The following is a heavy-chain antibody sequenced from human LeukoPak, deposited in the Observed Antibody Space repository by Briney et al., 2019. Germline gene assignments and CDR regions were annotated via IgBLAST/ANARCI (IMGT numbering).Heavy chain of an antibody. CDR1: GFIFCTLP. V-gene: IGHV3-30*03. Sequence: GTSLRLSCEASGFIFCTLPMHWVRQTPDKRLEWVAVISHDGRDTYYADSVKGRFTISRDNSKNTLYLQMNSLSPEDTAVVYCARVGRVSIYPSYMDVWGKGTMVIVSS. J-gene: IGHJ6*03. D-gene: IGHD6-6*01. CDR2: ISHDGRDT. CDR3: ARVGRVSIYPSYMDV.